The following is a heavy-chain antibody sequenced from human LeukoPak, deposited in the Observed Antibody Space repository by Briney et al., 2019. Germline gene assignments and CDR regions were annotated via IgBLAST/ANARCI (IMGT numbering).Heavy chain of an antibody. CDR1: GYTFTSYY. J-gene: IGHJ4*02. D-gene: IGHD5-12*01. Sequence: ASVKVSCKASGYTFTSYYMHWVRQAPGQGLEWMGIINPSGGSTSYAQKFQGRATMTRDMSTSTVYMELSSLRSEDTAVYYCASSGYDSLPWGYWGQGTLVTVSS. CDR3: ASSGYDSLPWGY. CDR2: INPSGGST. V-gene: IGHV1-46*01.